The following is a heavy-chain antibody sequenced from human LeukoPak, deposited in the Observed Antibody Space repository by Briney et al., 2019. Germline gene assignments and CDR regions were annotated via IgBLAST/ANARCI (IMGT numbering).Heavy chain of an antibody. CDR3: AKDPRAQYCSSTSCSHYDY. Sequence: GGSLRPSCAASGFTFSSYSMNWVRQAPGKGLEWVSAISGSGGSTYYADSVKGRFTISRDNSKNTLYLQMNSLRAEDTAVYYCAKDPRAQYCSSTSCSHYDYWGQGTLVTVSS. V-gene: IGHV3-23*01. CDR1: GFTFSSYS. CDR2: ISGSGGST. D-gene: IGHD2-2*01. J-gene: IGHJ4*02.